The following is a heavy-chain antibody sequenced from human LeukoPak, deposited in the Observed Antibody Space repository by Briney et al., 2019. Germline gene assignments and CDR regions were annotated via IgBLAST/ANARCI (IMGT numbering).Heavy chain of an antibody. Sequence: SETLSLTCTVSGASMTSYHWFWSRRPPRERGAWIGHIFYTGSTTYNPSLKSRLTISIATPKTQCPLRMTSLTAADAAMYYCASYGTTWYSIDYWGQGTLVTVSS. CDR2: IFYTGST. J-gene: IGHJ4*02. V-gene: IGHV4-59*08. CDR3: ASYGTTWYSIDY. D-gene: IGHD6-13*01. CDR1: GASMTSYH.